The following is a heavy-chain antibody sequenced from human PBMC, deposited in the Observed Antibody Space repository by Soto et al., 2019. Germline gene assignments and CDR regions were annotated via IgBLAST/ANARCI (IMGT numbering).Heavy chain of an antibody. CDR1: GGSISSYY. CDR2: IYSSGRT. CDR3: AREDSAGYYFDY. D-gene: IGHD2-15*01. J-gene: IGHJ4*02. V-gene: IGHV4-4*07. Sequence: SETLSLTCTVSGGSISSYYWSWIRQPAGKGLEWIGRIYSSGRTNYNPSLKSRVTMSVDTSKNQFPLKLSSVTAAATAVYYCAREDSAGYYFDYWGQGTLVTVSS.